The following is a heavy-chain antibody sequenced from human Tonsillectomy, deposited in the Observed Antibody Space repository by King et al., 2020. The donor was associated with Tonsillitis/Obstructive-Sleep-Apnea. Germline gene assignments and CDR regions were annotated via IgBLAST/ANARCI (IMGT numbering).Heavy chain of an antibody. J-gene: IGHJ4*02. CDR2: LYGGGGT. CDR3: ARTTFGFDF. Sequence: VQLVESGGGLVQPGGSLRLSCAVSGFSVSTNYMSWVRQAPGKGLEWVSVLYGGGGTNYADSMKGRFTISRDDSKNTLFLQMNSLRVEDTAVYYCARTTFGFDFWGQGTLVIVSS. CDR1: GFSVSTNY. V-gene: IGHV3-66*01. D-gene: IGHD2/OR15-2a*01.